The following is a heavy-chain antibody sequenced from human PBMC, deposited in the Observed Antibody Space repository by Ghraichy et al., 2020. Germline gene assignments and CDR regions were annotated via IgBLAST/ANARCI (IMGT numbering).Heavy chain of an antibody. D-gene: IGHD6-6*01. CDR3: ARVTGAARFVPDL. CDR2: IWYDGSNK. J-gene: IGHJ4*02. V-gene: IGHV3-33*08. Sequence: GGSLRLYCAASGFTFSSYGMHWVRQAPGKGLEWVAVIWYDGSNKYYADSVKGRFTISRDNSKNTLYLQMNSLRAEDTAVYYCARVTGAARFVPDLWGQGTLVTVSS. CDR1: GFTFSSYG.